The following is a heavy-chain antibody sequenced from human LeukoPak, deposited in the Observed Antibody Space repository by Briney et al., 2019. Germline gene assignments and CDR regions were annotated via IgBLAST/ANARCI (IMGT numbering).Heavy chain of an antibody. Sequence: GASVKVSCKASGYTFTSYGISWVRQAPGQGLEWMGWISAYNGNTNYAQKLQGRVTMTTDTSTSTAYMELRSLRSDDTAVYYCASSVSWLLLRGDAFDIWGQGTMVTVSS. V-gene: IGHV1-18*01. CDR1: GYTFTSYG. J-gene: IGHJ3*02. D-gene: IGHD3-22*01. CDR3: ASSVSWLLLRGDAFDI. CDR2: ISAYNGNT.